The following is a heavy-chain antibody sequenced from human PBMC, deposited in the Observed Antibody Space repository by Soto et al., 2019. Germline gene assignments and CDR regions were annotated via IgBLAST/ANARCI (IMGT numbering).Heavy chain of an antibody. Sequence: QVQLVESGGGVVQPGRSLRLSCAASGFTFSNYAMHWVRQAPGKELEWVEVVSYEGSNKNYTDSAKGRFTITRDSSKNTLSLTRNSLRAEDTAVYHCVSDGSDSSGRYTFDYCGQGTLVTVSS. CDR3: VSDGSDSSGRYTFDY. J-gene: IGHJ4*02. CDR1: GFTFSNYA. V-gene: IGHV3-30-3*01. CDR2: VSYEGSNK. D-gene: IGHD6-19*01.